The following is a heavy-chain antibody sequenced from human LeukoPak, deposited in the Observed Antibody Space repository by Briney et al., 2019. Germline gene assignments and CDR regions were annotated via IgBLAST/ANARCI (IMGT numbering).Heavy chain of an antibody. V-gene: IGHV3-7*01. Sequence: GGSLRLSCAASGFTFSSYWMSWVRQAPGKGLEWVANIKQDGSEKYYVDSVKGRFTISRDNAKNSLYLQMNSLRAEDTAVYYCARDPTYYYGSGSPFQDYWGQGTLVTVSS. J-gene: IGHJ4*02. CDR2: IKQDGSEK. D-gene: IGHD3-10*01. CDR3: ARDPTYYYGSGSPFQDY. CDR1: GFTFSSYW.